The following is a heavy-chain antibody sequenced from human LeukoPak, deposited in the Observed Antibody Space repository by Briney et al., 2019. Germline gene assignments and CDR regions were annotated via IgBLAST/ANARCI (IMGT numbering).Heavy chain of an antibody. CDR1: GGSISSYY. Sequence: SETLSLTCTVSGGSISSYYWSWIRQPPGKGREWIGYIYYSGSTNYNPSLKSRVTISVDTSKNQFSLKLSSVTAADTAVYYCARTYGSGSLKLHYWGQGTLVTVSS. CDR2: IYYSGST. V-gene: IGHV4-59*01. J-gene: IGHJ4*02. CDR3: ARTYGSGSLKLHY. D-gene: IGHD3-10*01.